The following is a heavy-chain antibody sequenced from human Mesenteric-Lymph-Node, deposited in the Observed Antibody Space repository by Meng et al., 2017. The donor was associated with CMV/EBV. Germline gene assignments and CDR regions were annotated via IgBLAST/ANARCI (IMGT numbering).Heavy chain of an antibody. V-gene: IGHV3-7*03. J-gene: IGHJ4*02. CDR1: GFSFTSFW. Sequence: GGSLRLSCAAAGFSFTSFWMAWVRQAPGKGLEWVATINGDESKIYYVDSVKGRFTISRDNVMNSLYLQMNSLRVDDTAIYYCTRDGSTGWSPFDDWGLGTLVTVSS. D-gene: IGHD3-3*01. CDR2: INGDESKI. CDR3: TRDGSTGWSPFDD.